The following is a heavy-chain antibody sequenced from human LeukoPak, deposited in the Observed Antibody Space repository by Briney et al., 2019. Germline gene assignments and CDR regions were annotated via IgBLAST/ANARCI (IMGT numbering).Heavy chain of an antibody. CDR1: GFTFSSYS. CDR3: ARGPPYGIYYYYMDV. D-gene: IGHD4-17*01. CDR2: IKQDGSEK. V-gene: IGHV3-7*01. J-gene: IGHJ6*03. Sequence: PGGSLRLSCAGSGFTFSSYSMNWVRQAPGKGLEWVANIKQDGSEKYYVDSVKGRFTISRDNAKNSLYLQMNSLRAEDTAVYYCARGPPYGIYYYYMDVWGKGTTVTISS.